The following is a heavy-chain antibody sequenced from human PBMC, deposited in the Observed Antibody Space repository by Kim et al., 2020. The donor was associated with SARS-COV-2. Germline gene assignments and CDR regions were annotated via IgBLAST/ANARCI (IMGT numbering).Heavy chain of an antibody. J-gene: IGHJ4*02. CDR3: EKSFSGSYFGYDY. Sequence: GGSLRLSCAASGFTFNTYGMHWVRQAPGKGLEWVAFISYGGSNKYDADSVNGRFTIYRNNYKNTLYLQRNSMRIEDTAVYYCEKSFSGSYFGYDYWGQGTRVTVSS. V-gene: IGHV3-30*18. CDR1: GFTFNTYG. CDR2: ISYGGSNK. D-gene: IGHD1-26*01.